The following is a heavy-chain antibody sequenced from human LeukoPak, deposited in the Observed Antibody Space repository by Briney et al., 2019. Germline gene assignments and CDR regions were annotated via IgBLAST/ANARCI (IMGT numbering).Heavy chain of an antibody. CDR2: INPSGGST. V-gene: IGHV1-46*01. CDR1: GYTFTSYY. Sequence: ASVKVSCKASGYTFTSYYMHWVRQAPGQGLEWMGIINPSGGSTSYAQKFQGRVTMTRDMSTSTVYMELSSLRSEDTAVYYCARAYYDSSGYPYHFDYWGQGTLVTVSS. D-gene: IGHD3-22*01. CDR3: ARAYYDSSGYPYHFDY. J-gene: IGHJ4*02.